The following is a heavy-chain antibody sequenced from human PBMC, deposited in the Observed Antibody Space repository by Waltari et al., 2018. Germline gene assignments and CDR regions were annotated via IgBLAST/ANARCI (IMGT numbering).Heavy chain of an antibody. Sequence: QVQLQESGPGLVKPSETLSLTCTVSGGSISSHYWSWIRQPTGKGLEWIGYIYYSGSTNYNPSLKSRVTISVDTSKNQFSLKLSSVTAADTAVYYCARAPEQQLVWGPNWFDPWGQGTLVTVSS. CDR3: ARAPEQQLVWGPNWFDP. D-gene: IGHD6-13*01. CDR1: GGSISSHY. J-gene: IGHJ5*02. V-gene: IGHV4-59*11. CDR2: IYYSGST.